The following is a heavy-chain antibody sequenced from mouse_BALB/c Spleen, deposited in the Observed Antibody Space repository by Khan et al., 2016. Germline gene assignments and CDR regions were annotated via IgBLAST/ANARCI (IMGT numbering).Heavy chain of an antibody. V-gene: IGHV3-2*02. J-gene: IGHJ1*01. CDR3: ARGHYYGYWYFDV. D-gene: IGHD1-2*01. Sequence: EVQLQESGPGLVKPSQSLSLTCTVTGYSITSDYAWNWIRQFPGNKLEWMGYISYSGRTSYNPSLKSRISTTRDTSKKQFFLQLNSVTTEDTATYYCARGHYYGYWYFDVWGAGTTVTVSS. CDR1: GYSITSDYA. CDR2: ISYSGRT.